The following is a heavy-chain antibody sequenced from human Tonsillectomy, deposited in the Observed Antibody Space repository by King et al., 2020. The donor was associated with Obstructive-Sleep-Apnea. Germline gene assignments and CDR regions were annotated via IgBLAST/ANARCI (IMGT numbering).Heavy chain of an antibody. J-gene: IGHJ4*02. Sequence: VQLVESGGGLVQPGRSLRLSCTASGFTFGDYSMSWFRQAAGKGLEWVSFIRCKGYGGTTEYAAYVKGRFTISRDDSKSIAYLQMNSLKTEDTAVYYCSRDSGWQQFGLGGFDYWGQGTLVTVSS. CDR1: GFTFGDYS. CDR2: IRCKGYGGTT. V-gene: IGHV3-49*03. CDR3: SRDSGWQQFGLGGFDY. D-gene: IGHD5-24*01.